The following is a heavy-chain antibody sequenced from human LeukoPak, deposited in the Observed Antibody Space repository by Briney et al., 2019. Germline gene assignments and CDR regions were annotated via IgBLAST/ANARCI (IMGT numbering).Heavy chain of an antibody. CDR2: ISSSSSYI. CDR3: ARDPKGPDDYVPHY. J-gene: IGHJ4*02. D-gene: IGHD4-17*01. CDR1: GFTFSSYS. Sequence: GGSLRLSCAASGFTFSSYSMNWVRQAPGKGLEWVSSISSSSSYIYYADSVKGRFTISRDNAKNSLYLQMNSLRAEDTAVYYCARDPKGPDDYVPHYWGQGTLVTVSS. V-gene: IGHV3-21*01.